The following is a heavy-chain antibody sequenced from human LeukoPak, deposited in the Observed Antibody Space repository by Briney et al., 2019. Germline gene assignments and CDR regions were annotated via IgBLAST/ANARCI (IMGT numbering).Heavy chain of an antibody. V-gene: IGHV3-21*01. D-gene: IGHD3-16*01. CDR2: ISSSSSYI. CDR3: ARGAGGVWGSYFDY. J-gene: IGHJ4*02. CDR1: GFTFSSYS. Sequence: GGSLRLSCAASGFTFSSYSMNWVRQAPGKGLEWVSSISSSSSYIYYADSVKGRFTISRDNAKNSLYVQKKSLRAEDTAVDYCARGAGGVWGSYFDYWGQGTLVTVSS.